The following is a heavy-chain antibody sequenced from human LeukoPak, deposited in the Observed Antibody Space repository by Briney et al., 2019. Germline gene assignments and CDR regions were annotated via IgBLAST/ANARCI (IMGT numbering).Heavy chain of an antibody. J-gene: IGHJ1*01. CDR3: ARDRRMVRGSSHYFQH. CDR2: INAGNGNT. V-gene: IGHV1-3*01. Sequence: AASVKVSCKASGYTFTGYAMHWVRQAPGQRLEWMGWINAGNGNTKYSQKFQGRVTITRDTSASTAYMELSSLRSEDTAVYYCARDRRMVRGSSHYFQHWGQGTLVTVSS. CDR1: GYTFTGYA. D-gene: IGHD3-10*01.